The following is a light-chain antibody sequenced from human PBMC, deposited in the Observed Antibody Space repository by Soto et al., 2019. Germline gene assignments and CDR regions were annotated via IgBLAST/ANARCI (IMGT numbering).Light chain of an antibody. CDR3: SSSTSRSTYV. Sequence: QSVLTQPASVSGSPGQSITISCTGTSSDVGGYNYVSWYQQHPGKAPKLMIYDASNRPSGVSNRFSGSKSGNTASLTISGLQAEDEADYYCSSSTSRSTYVFGSGTKVTVL. V-gene: IGLV2-14*03. CDR1: SSDVGGYNY. CDR2: DAS. J-gene: IGLJ1*01.